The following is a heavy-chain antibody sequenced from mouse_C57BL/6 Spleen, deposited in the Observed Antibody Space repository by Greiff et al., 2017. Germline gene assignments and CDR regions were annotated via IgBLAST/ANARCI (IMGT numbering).Heavy chain of an antibody. CDR3: ARTGTNAMDY. J-gene: IGHJ4*01. CDR2: IHPNSGST. CDR1: GYTFTSYW. V-gene: IGHV1-64*01. D-gene: IGHD3-3*01. Sequence: QVQLKQPGAELVKPGASVKLSCKASGYTFTSYWMHWVKQRPGQGLEWIGMIHPNSGSTNYNEKFKSKATLTVDKSSSTAYMQLSSVTSEDSAVXYCARTGTNAMDYWGQGTSVTVSS.